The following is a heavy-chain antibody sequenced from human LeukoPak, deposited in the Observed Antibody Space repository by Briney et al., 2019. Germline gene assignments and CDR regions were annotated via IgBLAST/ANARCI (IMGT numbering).Heavy chain of an antibody. D-gene: IGHD1-26*01. Sequence: GSLRLSCAASGFTFSSYGMTWVRQAPGKGLEWVSYISSSSSTIYYAGSVKGRFTISRDNAKNSLYLQLNSLRAEDTAVYYCARSLVVGATYPYHWGQGTLVTVSS. J-gene: IGHJ5*02. CDR1: GFTFSSYG. CDR2: ISSSSSTI. V-gene: IGHV3-48*01. CDR3: ARSLVVGATYPYH.